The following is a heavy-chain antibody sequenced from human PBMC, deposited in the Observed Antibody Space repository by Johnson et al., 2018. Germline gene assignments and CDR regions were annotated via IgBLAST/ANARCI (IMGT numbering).Heavy chain of an antibody. CDR1: GFTFSSYG. Sequence: QVQLVQSGGGVVQPGRSLRLSCAASGFTFSSYGMHWVRQAPGKGLEWVAVIWYDGSNKYYADSVKGRFTISRDNSKNTLYLQMNSLRAEDTAVYYCARDWVVVAATDAFDIWGQGTTVTVSS. D-gene: IGHD2-15*01. V-gene: IGHV3-33*01. J-gene: IGHJ3*02. CDR3: ARDWVVVAATDAFDI. CDR2: IWYDGSNK.